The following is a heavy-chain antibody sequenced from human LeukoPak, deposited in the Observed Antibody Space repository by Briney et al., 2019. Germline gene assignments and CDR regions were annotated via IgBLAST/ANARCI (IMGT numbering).Heavy chain of an antibody. CDR3: ARVVAAAAPTAFDI. CDR1: GFTFSDYY. V-gene: IGHV3-11*01. D-gene: IGHD6-13*01. J-gene: IGHJ3*02. CDR2: ISSSGSTI. Sequence: PGGSLRLSCAASGFTFSDYYMSWIRQAPGKGLEWVSYISSSGSTIYYADSVKGRFTISWDNAKNSLYLQMNSLIAEDTAVYYCARVVAAAAPTAFDIWGQGTMVTVSS.